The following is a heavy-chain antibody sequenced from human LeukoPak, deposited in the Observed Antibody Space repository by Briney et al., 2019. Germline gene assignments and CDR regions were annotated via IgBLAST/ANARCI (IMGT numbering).Heavy chain of an antibody. J-gene: IGHJ4*02. D-gene: IGHD3-22*01. Sequence: PGGSLRLSCAASGFTFDDYAMHWVRLAPGKGLEWVSGISWNSGSMVYADSVKGRFTISRDNAKNSLYLQMSSLRAEDTALYYCAKAITYYYDSSGYRYYFDYWGQGTLVTVSS. CDR1: GFTFDDYA. CDR2: ISWNSGSM. CDR3: AKAITYYYDSSGYRYYFDY. V-gene: IGHV3-9*01.